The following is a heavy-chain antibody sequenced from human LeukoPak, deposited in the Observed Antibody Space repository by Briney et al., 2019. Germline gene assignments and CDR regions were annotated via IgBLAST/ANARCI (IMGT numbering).Heavy chain of an antibody. Sequence: PGGSLRLSCAASGFTFSNYAMSWVRQAPGKGLEWVSTITGSGGSTNYADSVKGRFTISRDESKNTLYLQMNSLRAEDTAVYYCAKRSGYSSSWYLDYFDYWGQGTLVTVSS. CDR2: ITGSGGST. CDR3: AKRSGYSSSWYLDYFDY. CDR1: GFTFSNYA. D-gene: IGHD6-13*01. J-gene: IGHJ4*02. V-gene: IGHV3-23*01.